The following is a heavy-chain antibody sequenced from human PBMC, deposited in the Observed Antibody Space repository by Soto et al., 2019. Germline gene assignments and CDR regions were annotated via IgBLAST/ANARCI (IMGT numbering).Heavy chain of an antibody. Sequence: QLQLQESGPGLVKPSETLSLTCTVSGGSINSNHYYWSWLRQSPGKGLEWIGSILYTGNTYYTSSLKSRVTISVDTSKNQFSLDLSSVTAADTALYYCVRHDNTGRLQNFDFWGQGILVTVSA. CDR1: GGSINSNHYY. J-gene: IGHJ4*02. D-gene: IGHD1-26*01. V-gene: IGHV4-39*01. CDR2: ILYTGNT. CDR3: VRHDNTGRLQNFDF.